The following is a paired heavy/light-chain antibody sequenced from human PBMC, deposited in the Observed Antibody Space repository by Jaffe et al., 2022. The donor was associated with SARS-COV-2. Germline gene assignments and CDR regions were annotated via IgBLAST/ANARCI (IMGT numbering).Light chain of an antibody. J-gene: IGKJ2*01. Sequence: DIVMTQSPDSLAVSLGERATINCKSSQSLLFSSNNKNYLAWYQQKPGQPPKLLLYWASTRESGVPDRFSGSGSGTDFTLTISSLQAADVAVYYCQQYYRSPRTFGQGTKLEIK. CDR3: QQYYRSPRT. CDR2: WAS. CDR1: QSLLFSSNNKNY. V-gene: IGKV4-1*01.
Heavy chain of an antibody. CDR3: ARDYVGVYYDTSGYPPGHFYYMDV. V-gene: IGHV4-59*01. CDR2: IYYTGTT. D-gene: IGHD3-22*01. CDR1: GGSISNYY. Sequence: QVQLQESGPGLVEPSETLSLTCTVSGGSISNYYWSWIRQPPGKGLEWIGCIYYTGTTNSNPSLKSRVTISVDTSKNQFSLKLRSLTAADTAVYYCARDYVGVYYDTSGYPPGHFYYMDVWGKGTTVTVSS. J-gene: IGHJ6*03.